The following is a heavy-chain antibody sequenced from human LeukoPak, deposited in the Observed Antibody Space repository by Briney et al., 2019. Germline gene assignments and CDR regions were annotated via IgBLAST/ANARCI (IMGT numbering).Heavy chain of an antibody. Sequence: PGGSLRLSCAASGFTFSSYGMHWVRQAPGKGLEWVAFIGFDGSENYYADSVKGRFTISRDNSKNTLYLQMNSLRAEDTAVYYCSRSRPKFKDFDYWGQGTLVTVSS. J-gene: IGHJ4*02. CDR1: GFTFSSYG. V-gene: IGHV3-30*02. CDR2: IGFDGSEN. CDR3: SRSRPKFKDFDY.